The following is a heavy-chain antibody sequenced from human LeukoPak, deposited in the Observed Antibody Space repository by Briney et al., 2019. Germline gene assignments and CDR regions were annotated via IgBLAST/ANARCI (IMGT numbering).Heavy chain of an antibody. CDR3: VKDLLQWYKFDS. CDR2: ISYGGSNK. CDR1: GFTFSSYG. D-gene: IGHD4-23*01. V-gene: IGHV3-30*18. J-gene: IGHJ4*02. Sequence: GGSLRLSCAASGFTFSSYGMHWVRQAPGKGLEWVAVISYGGSNKYYADSVKGRFTVSRDNSKKTVSLQMHSLRREDTAVYYCVKDLLQWYKFDSWGQGTLVIVSS.